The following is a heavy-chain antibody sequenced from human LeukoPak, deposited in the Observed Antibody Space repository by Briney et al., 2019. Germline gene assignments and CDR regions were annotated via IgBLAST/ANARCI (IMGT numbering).Heavy chain of an antibody. V-gene: IGHV4-4*07. CDR2: TSYSGST. CDR1: GLSITSYY. CDR3: ARGGRPDY. J-gene: IGHJ4*02. Sequence: SETLSLTCTVSGLSITSYYWSWLRQVAGKGLEYIGRTSYSGSTNYNPSLGSRVTISSDTSKNHFSLRLTSVTAADTAVYYCARGGRPDYWGEGILVTVSS.